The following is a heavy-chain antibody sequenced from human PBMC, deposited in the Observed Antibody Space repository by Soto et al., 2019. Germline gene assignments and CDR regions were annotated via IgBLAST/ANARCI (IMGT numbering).Heavy chain of an antibody. CDR2: MSNDGDRI. Sequence: QLLESGGGSVQPGGSLRLSCVASGFIFSNYGMTWVRQAPGKGLERVSGMSNDGDRIYYADSVRGRFTISRDNSKNTVFLQMNSLRAEDTALYYCAKDIYRNSYGFDVWGQGTMVTVS. J-gene: IGHJ3*01. CDR1: GFIFSNYG. V-gene: IGHV3-23*01. D-gene: IGHD5-12*01. CDR3: AKDIYRNSYGFDV.